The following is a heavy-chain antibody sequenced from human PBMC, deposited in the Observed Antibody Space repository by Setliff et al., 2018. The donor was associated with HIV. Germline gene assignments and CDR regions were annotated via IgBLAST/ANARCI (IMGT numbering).Heavy chain of an antibody. CDR2: IYPGDSET. Sequence: GESLKISCRVSGYSFTSYWIAWVRQMPGRGLEWMGNIYPGDSETRYSPSFQGQVTISADKSITTAYLHWTSLTPSDTAMYYCARVPSQRVESSGWYIWFDPWGQGTLVTVSS. V-gene: IGHV5-51*01. J-gene: IGHJ5*02. D-gene: IGHD6-19*01. CDR3: ARVPSQRVESSGWYIWFDP. CDR1: GYSFTSYW.